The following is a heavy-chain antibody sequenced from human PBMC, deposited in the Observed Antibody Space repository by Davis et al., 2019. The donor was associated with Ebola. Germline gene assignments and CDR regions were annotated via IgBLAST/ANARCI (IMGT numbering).Heavy chain of an antibody. J-gene: IGHJ6*03. CDR1: GYTFTSYG. CDR2: MNPNSGNT. Sequence: ASVQVSCKASGYTFTSYGISWVRQATGQGLEWMGWMNPNSGNTGYAQKFQGRVTITRNTSISTAYMELSSLRSEDTAVYYCARGIEVPAAILYYYYYMDVWGKGTTVTVSS. CDR3: ARGIEVPAAILYYYYYMDV. D-gene: IGHD2-2*02. V-gene: IGHV1-8*03.